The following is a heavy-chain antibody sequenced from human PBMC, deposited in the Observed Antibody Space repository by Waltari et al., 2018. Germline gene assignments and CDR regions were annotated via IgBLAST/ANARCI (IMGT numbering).Heavy chain of an antibody. V-gene: IGHV1-69*13. Sequence: QVQLVQSGAEVKKPGSSVKVSCKASGGTFSSYAISWVRQAPGQGLEWMGGSIPIVGPANYAQKCQGRVRITADESTSTAYMELSSLRSEDTAVYYCARGRDGYNPNWFDPWGQGTLVTVSS. CDR2: SIPIVGPA. CDR1: GGTFSSYA. J-gene: IGHJ5*02. CDR3: ARGRDGYNPNWFDP. D-gene: IGHD5-12*01.